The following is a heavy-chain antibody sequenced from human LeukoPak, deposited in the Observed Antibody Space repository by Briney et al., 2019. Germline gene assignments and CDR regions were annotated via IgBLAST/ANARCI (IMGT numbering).Heavy chain of an antibody. Sequence: ASVKVSCKASGGTFSSYAISWVRQAPGQGLEWMGWINPNSGGTNYAQKFQGRVTMTRDTSISTAYMELSRLRSDDTAVYYCARGYSSSSQDFDYWGQGTLVTVSS. CDR2: INPNSGGT. J-gene: IGHJ4*02. D-gene: IGHD6-6*01. V-gene: IGHV1-2*02. CDR1: GGTFSSYA. CDR3: ARGYSSSSQDFDY.